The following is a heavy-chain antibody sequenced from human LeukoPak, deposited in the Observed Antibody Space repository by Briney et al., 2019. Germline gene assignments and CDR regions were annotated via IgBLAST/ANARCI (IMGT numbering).Heavy chain of an antibody. Sequence: SETLSLTCTVSSGSISGCYWSWLRQPPGKGLEGTAYIYYSETTNYNPSLNSRVTTSLDTSKRQFSLKLSSVTAADTAVYYCARHVLTAGAIEWGQGTLVTVSS. CDR1: SGSISGCY. V-gene: IGHV4-59*08. J-gene: IGHJ4*02. D-gene: IGHD1-26*01. CDR2: IYYSETT. CDR3: ARHVLTAGAIE.